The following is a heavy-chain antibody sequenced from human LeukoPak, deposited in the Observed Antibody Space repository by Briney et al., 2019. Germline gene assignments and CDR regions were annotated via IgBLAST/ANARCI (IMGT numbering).Heavy chain of an antibody. D-gene: IGHD5-24*01. J-gene: IGHJ4*02. Sequence: SETLSLTCAVYGGSFSGYYLNWIRQPPGKGLEWIGEIHPSGSTNYNPSLKSRVTRSVDTSKNQFSLKMSSVTAADTAVYYCARGRDEYKGGNYWGQGTLVTVSS. CDR3: ARGRDEYKGGNY. CDR1: GGSFSGYY. V-gene: IGHV4-34*01. CDR2: IHPSGST.